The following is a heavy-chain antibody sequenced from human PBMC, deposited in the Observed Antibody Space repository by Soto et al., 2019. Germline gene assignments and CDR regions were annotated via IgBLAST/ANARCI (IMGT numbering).Heavy chain of an antibody. V-gene: IGHV3-9*01. D-gene: IGHD3-9*01. Sequence: EVQLVESGGGLVQPGRSLRLSCAASGFTFDDYAMHWVWQGPGKGLEWVSSISWNSGRIGYADSVKGRFTISRDNAKNSLYLQMNSLRAEDTAFYYCAKGKYYDILTGTFDYWGRGTLVTVSS. CDR3: AKGKYYDILTGTFDY. CDR2: ISWNSGRI. CDR1: GFTFDDYA. J-gene: IGHJ4*02.